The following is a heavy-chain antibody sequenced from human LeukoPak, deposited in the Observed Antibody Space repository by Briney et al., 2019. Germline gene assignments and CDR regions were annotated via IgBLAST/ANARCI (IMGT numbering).Heavy chain of an antibody. V-gene: IGHV3-21*01. J-gene: IGHJ6*03. CDR3: AKRGPNGSGTYNSLYYYYMDV. Sequence: GGSLRLPCAASGFTFSTYNVNWVRRTPGKGLEWVSSITSSSTYMFYADSVRGRFIISRDNAENSLFLQMNRLRDEDTAVYYCAKRGPNGSGTYNSLYYYYMDVWGKGTTVTISS. D-gene: IGHD3-10*01. CDR2: ITSSSTYM. CDR1: GFTFSTYN.